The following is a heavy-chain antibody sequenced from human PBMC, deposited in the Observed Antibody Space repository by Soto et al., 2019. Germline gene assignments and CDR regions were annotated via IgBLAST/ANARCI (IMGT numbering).Heavy chain of an antibody. CDR2: IWYDGSNK. V-gene: IGHV3-33*01. J-gene: IGHJ6*02. D-gene: IGHD6-13*01. Sequence: QVQLVESGGGVVQPGRSLRLSCATSGFTFTTYGFHWVRQAPGKGLEWVAVIWYDGSNKYYGDSVKGRFTISRDYSQKKLHLQMNSLRAEDTAVYYCARDACYSTIKDYFYIMDVWGQGTTVTVSS. CDR1: GFTFTTYG. CDR3: ARDACYSTIKDYFYIMDV.